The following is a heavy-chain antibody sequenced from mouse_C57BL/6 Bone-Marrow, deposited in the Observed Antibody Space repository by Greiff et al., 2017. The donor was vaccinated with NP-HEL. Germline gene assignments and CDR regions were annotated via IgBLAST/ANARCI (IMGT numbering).Heavy chain of an antibody. CDR2: IDPENGDT. Sequence: VQLKESRAELVRPGASVKLSCTASGFNIKDDYMHWVKQRPEQGLEWIGWIDPENGDTEYASKFQGKATITADTSSNTAYLQLSSLTSEDTAVYYCTTCLGRPDYWGQGTTLTVSS. J-gene: IGHJ2*01. CDR3: TTCLGRPDY. V-gene: IGHV14-4*01. D-gene: IGHD4-1*01. CDR1: GFNIKDDY.